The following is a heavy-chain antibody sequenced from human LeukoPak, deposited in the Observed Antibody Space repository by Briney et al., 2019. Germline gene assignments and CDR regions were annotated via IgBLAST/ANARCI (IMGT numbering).Heavy chain of an antibody. J-gene: IGHJ4*02. CDR2: ISAYNGNT. V-gene: IGHV1-18*01. CDR1: GYTFTSYG. CDR3: ARVGYCSSTSCYRIDY. Sequence: GASVKVSCKASGYTFTSYGISWVRQAPGQGLEWMGWISAYNGNTNYAQKLQGRVTMTTDTSTSTAYMELRSLRSDDTAVYYCARVGYCSSTSCYRIDYWGRGTLVTVSS. D-gene: IGHD2-2*01.